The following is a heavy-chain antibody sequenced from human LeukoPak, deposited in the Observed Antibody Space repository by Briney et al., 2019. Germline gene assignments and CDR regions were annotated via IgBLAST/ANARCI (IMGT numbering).Heavy chain of an antibody. V-gene: IGHV3-23*01. CDR1: GFTFSSHG. D-gene: IGHD3-16*01. CDR2: ISPSGGIT. J-gene: IGHJ1*01. Sequence: GGSLRLSCAASGFTFSSHGMNWVRQAPGKGLEWVAGISPSGGITYYTDSVKGRFTISRDNSKNTQSLQMNSLRAEDTAVYYCAKDDDWGRYKYWGQGTLVTVSS. CDR3: AKDDDWGRYKY.